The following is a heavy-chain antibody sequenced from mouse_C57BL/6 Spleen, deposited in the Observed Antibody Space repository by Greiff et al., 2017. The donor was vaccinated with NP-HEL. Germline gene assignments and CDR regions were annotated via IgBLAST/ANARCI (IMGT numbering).Heavy chain of an antibody. CDR2: IDPANGNT. D-gene: IGHD2-4*01. J-gene: IGHJ1*03. V-gene: IGHV14-3*01. Sequence: EVQLQESVAELVRPGASVKLSCTASGFNIKNTYMHWVKQRPEQGLAWIGRIDPANGNTKYAPKFQGKATITADTSSNTAYLQLSSLTSEDTAISFRASYDFPRFDVWGTGTTGTVSS. CDR1: GFNIKNTY. CDR3: ASYDFPRFDV.